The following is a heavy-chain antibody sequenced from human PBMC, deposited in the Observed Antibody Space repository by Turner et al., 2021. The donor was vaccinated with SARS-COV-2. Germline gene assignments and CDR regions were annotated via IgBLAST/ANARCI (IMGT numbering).Heavy chain of an antibody. V-gene: IGHV3-9*01. CDR2: ISWNSGSI. CDR3: AKGRRCGMDV. Sequence: VHLDASWGGLVPPGASLRLSFAASVFSFDEYVMHWVRQARGKGLEWVSGISWNSGSIGYADSVKGRFTISRDKAKNSLYVQMNSLRAEDTALYYCAKGRRCGMDVWGQGTTVTVSS. J-gene: IGHJ6*02. CDR1: VFSFDEYV.